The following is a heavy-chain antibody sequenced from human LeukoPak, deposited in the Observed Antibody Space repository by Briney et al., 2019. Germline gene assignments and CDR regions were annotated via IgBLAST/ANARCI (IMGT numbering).Heavy chain of an antibody. V-gene: IGHV4-39*01. Sequence: SETLSLTCTVSGGSISSSSYYWGWIRQPPGKGLEWIGSIYYSGSTYYNPSLKSRVTISVDTSKNQFSLKLGSVTAADTAVYYCARTTLGYDFWSGYLGYMDVWGKGTTVTVSS. J-gene: IGHJ6*03. CDR3: ARTTLGYDFWSGYLGYMDV. CDR2: IYYSGST. D-gene: IGHD3-3*01. CDR1: GGSISSSSYY.